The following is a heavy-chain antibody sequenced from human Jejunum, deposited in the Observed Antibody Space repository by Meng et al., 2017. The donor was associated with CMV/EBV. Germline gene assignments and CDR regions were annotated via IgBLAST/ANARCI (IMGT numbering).Heavy chain of an antibody. CDR2: ITGSGNTI. J-gene: IGHJ4*02. Sequence: QVQLVESGGDLVKSGGSLRLSCAASGFTFGAYYMAWVRQAPGKGLEWVSYITGSGNTIYYADAVKGRFTIARDNAKSSLYLEINSLRAEDTAVYYCVRGNYGFDYWGQGTLVIVSS. D-gene: IGHD4-17*01. CDR1: GFTFGAYY. V-gene: IGHV3-11*01. CDR3: VRGNYGFDY.